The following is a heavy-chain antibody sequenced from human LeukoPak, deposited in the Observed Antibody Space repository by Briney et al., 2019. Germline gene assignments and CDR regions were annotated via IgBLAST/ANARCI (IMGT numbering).Heavy chain of an antibody. CDR3: ARDLGSGSYHAFDI. Sequence: ASVKVSCKASGYTFTSYGISWVRQAPRQGLEWMGWISAYNGNTNYAQKLQGRVTMTTDTSTSTAYMELRSLRSDDTAVYYCARDLGSGSYHAFDIWGQGTMVTVSS. D-gene: IGHD1-26*01. V-gene: IGHV1-18*01. CDR1: GYTFTSYG. CDR2: ISAYNGNT. J-gene: IGHJ3*02.